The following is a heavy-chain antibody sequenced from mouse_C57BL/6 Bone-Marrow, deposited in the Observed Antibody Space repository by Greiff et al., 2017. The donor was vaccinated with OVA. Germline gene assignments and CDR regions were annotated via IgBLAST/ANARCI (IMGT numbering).Heavy chain of an antibody. CDR3: ARMEDGSSYDWFAY. J-gene: IGHJ3*01. D-gene: IGHD1-1*01. Sequence: QVTLKVSGPGILQPSQTLSLTCSFSGFSLSTFGMGVGWIRPPSGKGLDGLAHIWWDDAKYSNPALKSRPTISKDTSKNQVFLKIATVDTADTATYYGARMEDGSSYDWFAYWGQGTLVTVSA. V-gene: IGHV8-8*01. CDR2: IWWDDAK. CDR1: GFSLSTFGMG.